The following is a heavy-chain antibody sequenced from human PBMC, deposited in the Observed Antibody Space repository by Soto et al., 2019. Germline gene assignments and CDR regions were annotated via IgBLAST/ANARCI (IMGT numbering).Heavy chain of an antibody. CDR3: ARVAY. V-gene: IGHV3-21*04. Sequence: GGSLRLSCEASGFTFSRVSMNWVRQVPGKGLEWVASIRSASSETGYADSVKGRFIISRDNAQNTRFLQMNTLRPEDSAIYYCARVAYWGPGTQVTVSS. J-gene: IGHJ4*02. CDR1: GFTFSRVS. CDR2: IRSASSET.